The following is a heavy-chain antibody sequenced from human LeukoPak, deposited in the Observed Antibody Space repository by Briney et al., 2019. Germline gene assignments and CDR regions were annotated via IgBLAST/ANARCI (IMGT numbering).Heavy chain of an antibody. D-gene: IGHD3-10*01. Sequence: ASVKVSCKASGYTFIGHYMHWVRQAPGQGLEWMGWSNPNSGGTNYAQKFLGRVTMTRDTSISTAYMELSSLRSDDTAVYYCARDLMVRGVTTPDYWGQGTLVTVSS. V-gene: IGHV1-2*02. CDR3: ARDLMVRGVTTPDY. CDR1: GYTFIGHY. J-gene: IGHJ4*02. CDR2: SNPNSGGT.